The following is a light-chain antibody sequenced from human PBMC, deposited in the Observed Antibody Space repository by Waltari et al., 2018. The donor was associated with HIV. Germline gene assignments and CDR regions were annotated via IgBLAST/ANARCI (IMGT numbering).Light chain of an antibody. CDR1: NSNIGNNH. Sequence: QSVLTQPPSVSADPGPKVTISCSGSNSNIGNNHVSWYQQLPGTAPKLLIFQSNKRPSDIPDRFSGSKSGTSATLGIAGLQTGDEADYYCVTWDSSLTAGVFGGGTKLTVL. V-gene: IGLV1-51*01. J-gene: IGLJ2*01. CDR3: VTWDSSLTAGV. CDR2: QSN.